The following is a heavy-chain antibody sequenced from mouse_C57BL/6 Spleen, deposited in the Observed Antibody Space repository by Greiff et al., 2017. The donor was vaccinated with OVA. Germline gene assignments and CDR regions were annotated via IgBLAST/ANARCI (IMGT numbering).Heavy chain of an antibody. J-gene: IGHJ2*01. V-gene: IGHV1-80*01. CDR2: IYPGDGDT. CDR1: GYAFSSYW. Sequence: QVHVKQSGAELVKPGASVKISCKAFGYAFSSYWMNWVKQRPGKGLEWIGQIYPGDGDTNYNGKFKGKATLTADKSSSTAYMQLSSLTSEDSAVYFCARERITMYYFDYWGQGTTLTVSS. D-gene: IGHD1-1*02. CDR3: ARERITMYYFDY.